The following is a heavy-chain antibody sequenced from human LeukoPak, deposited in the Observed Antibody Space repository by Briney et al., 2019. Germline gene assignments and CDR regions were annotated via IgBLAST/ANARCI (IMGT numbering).Heavy chain of an antibody. CDR1: GFTLSSCW. V-gene: IGHV3-74*01. CDR3: ARRSSGSPPFYFDY. J-gene: IGHJ4*02. D-gene: IGHD1-26*01. CDR2: INSDGSTT. Sequence: GGSLRLSCAASGFTLSSCWMHWVRHAPGKGLVWVSRINSDGSTTNYADSVKGRFTISRDNAKNTLYLQMNSLRAEDTAMYYCARRSSGSPPFYFDYWGQGTLVTVSS.